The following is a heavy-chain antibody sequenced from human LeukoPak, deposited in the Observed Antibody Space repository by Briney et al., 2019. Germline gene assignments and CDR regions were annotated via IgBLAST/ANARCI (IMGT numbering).Heavy chain of an antibody. CDR3: ARDTVVIDAFDI. D-gene: IGHD2-21*01. Sequence: SETLSLTCTVSGGSISSGGYYWSWIRQPPGKGLEWIGYIYHSGSTYYNPSLKSRVTISVDRSKNQFSLKLSSVTAADTAVYYCARDTVVIDAFDIWGQGTMATVSS. J-gene: IGHJ3*02. CDR2: IYHSGST. CDR1: GGSISSGGYY. V-gene: IGHV4-30-2*01.